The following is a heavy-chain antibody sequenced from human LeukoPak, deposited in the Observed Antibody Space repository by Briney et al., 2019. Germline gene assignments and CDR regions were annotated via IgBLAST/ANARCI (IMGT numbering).Heavy chain of an antibody. CDR2: IKQDGSEK. J-gene: IGHJ5*01. CDR3: ARDHIVSRGYSGYDS. Sequence: GGSLRLSCAASGFTFSSYWMSWVRQAPGKGLEWVANIKQDGSEKYYVDSVKGRFTISRDNAKNSLYLQMNSLRAEDTAVYYCARDHIVSRGYSGYDSWGQGTLVTVSS. CDR1: GFTFSSYW. V-gene: IGHV3-7*01. D-gene: IGHD5-12*01.